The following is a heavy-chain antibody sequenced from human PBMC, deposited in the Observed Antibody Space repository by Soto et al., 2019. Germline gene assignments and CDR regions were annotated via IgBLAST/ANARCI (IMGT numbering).Heavy chain of an antibody. Sequence: QVQLLQSGAEVKKPGASVRISCKSSANTFINNYINWVRQAPGQGLEWLGVFNPRGGTTRYAQKFQGRVTMTGDTSTRTVFMELSNLKSEDTAVYYCARVYGLVQYDDFWSGYYDYWGQRTLVIVSS. V-gene: IGHV1-46*01. J-gene: IGHJ4*02. CDR2: FNPRGGTT. CDR3: ARVYGLVQYDDFWSGYYDY. CDR1: ANTFINNY. D-gene: IGHD3-3*01.